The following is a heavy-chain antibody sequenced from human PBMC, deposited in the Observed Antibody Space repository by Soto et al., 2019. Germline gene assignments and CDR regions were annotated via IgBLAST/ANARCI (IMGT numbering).Heavy chain of an antibody. CDR2: ISGSGGTT. Sequence: HPGGSLRLSCAASGFIFSTYTMTWVRQAPGKGLEWVSGISGSGGTTYYADSVKGRFAISRDNSKNTLYLQMNSLRAEDTAVYYCARDDAAERFQHWGQGTLVTVSS. V-gene: IGHV3-23*01. J-gene: IGHJ1*01. D-gene: IGHD1-1*01. CDR1: GFIFSTYT. CDR3: ARDDAAERFQH.